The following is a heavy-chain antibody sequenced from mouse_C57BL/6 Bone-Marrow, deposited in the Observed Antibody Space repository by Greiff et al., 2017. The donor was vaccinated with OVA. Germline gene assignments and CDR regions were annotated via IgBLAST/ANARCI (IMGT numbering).Heavy chain of an antibody. J-gene: IGHJ4*01. Sequence: EVKLQESGGGLVQPGGSLKLSCAASGFTFSDYYMYWVRQTPEKRLEWVAYISNGGGSTYYPDTVKGRFTISRDNAKNTLYLQMSRLKSEDTAMYYCARRIYYSNYPFYAMDYWGQGTSVTVSS. D-gene: IGHD2-5*01. CDR3: ARRIYYSNYPFYAMDY. CDR2: ISNGGGST. V-gene: IGHV5-12*01. CDR1: GFTFSDYY.